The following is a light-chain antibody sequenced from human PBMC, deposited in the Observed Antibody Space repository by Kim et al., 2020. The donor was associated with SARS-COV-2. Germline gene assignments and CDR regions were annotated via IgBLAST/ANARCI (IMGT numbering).Light chain of an antibody. CDR2: VQN. CDR3: YCRDIRGDHWV. V-gene: IGLV3-19*01. CDR1: ILRTYY. J-gene: IGLJ3*02. Sequence: VAFCQTVRSTSQGDILRTYYASGYQQKPGQAPVFVMYVQNRPSGLSERFSASTSVNTASLSITGAPAEDEADYYCYCRDIRGDHWVFGGGTQLTVL.